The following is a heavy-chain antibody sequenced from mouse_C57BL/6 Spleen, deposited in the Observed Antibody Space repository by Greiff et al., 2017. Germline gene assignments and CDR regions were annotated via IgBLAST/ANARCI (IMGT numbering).Heavy chain of an antibody. V-gene: IGHV2-5*01. CDR1: GFSLTSYG. CDR2: IWRGGST. Sequence: QVQLQQSGPGLVQPSQSLSITCTVSGFSLTSYGVHWVRQSPGKGLEWLGVIWRGGSTDYNAAFMSRLSITKDNSKSQVFFKMNSLQADDTAIYYCAKMDKYYGSSYYFDYWGQGTTLTVSS. D-gene: IGHD1-1*01. CDR3: AKMDKYYGSSYYFDY. J-gene: IGHJ2*01.